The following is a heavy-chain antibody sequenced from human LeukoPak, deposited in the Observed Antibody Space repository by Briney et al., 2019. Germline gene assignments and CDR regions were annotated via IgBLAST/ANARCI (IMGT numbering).Heavy chain of an antibody. CDR2: ISYDGSNK. CDR1: GFTFSSYG. D-gene: IGHD2-15*01. V-gene: IGHV3-30*18. CDR3: AKDRGHCSGGSCYRFDY. J-gene: IGHJ4*02. Sequence: GGSLRLSCAASGFTFSSYGMHWVRQAPGKGLEWVAVISYDGSNKYYADSVKGRFTISRDNSKNTLYLQMNSLRAEDTAVYYCAKDRGHCSGGSCYRFDYWGQGTLVTVSS.